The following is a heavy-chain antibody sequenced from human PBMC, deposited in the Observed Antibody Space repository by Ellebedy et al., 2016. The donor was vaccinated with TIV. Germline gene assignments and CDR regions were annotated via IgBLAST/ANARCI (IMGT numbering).Heavy chain of an antibody. CDR1: GFSFGTYG. CDR3: ARLPLGGTWYFDL. D-gene: IGHD2-15*01. CDR2: IWWDGSNK. Sequence: GESLKISCAASGFSFGTYGMHWVRQAPGKGLEWVSVIWWDGSNKYYGDSVKGQFTISRDNSKNTLYLEMNSLRPEETAVYYCARLPLGGTWYFDLWGRGTPVIVSS. V-gene: IGHV3-33*01. J-gene: IGHJ2*01.